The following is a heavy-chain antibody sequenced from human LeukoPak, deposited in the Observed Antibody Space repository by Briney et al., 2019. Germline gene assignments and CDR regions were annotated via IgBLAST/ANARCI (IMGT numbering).Heavy chain of an antibody. Sequence: GASVTVSCKASGYTFTRHGISWVRQAPGQGLEWVGWISDYNGNTNNAQKLQGRVTMTTDTSTSTAYMELRSLRSDDTALYYCARERFGAFDIWGQGTMVTVSS. CDR2: ISDYNGNT. J-gene: IGHJ3*02. D-gene: IGHD3-10*01. CDR3: ARERFGAFDI. V-gene: IGHV1-18*01. CDR1: GYTFTRHG.